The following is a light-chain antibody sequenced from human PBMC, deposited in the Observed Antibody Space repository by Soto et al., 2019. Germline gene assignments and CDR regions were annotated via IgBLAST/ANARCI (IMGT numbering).Light chain of an antibody. CDR3: SSYTISSPYV. CDR1: SSDIGGYIY. CDR2: EVS. J-gene: IGLJ1*01. V-gene: IGLV2-14*01. Sequence: QSALTQPASVSGSPGQSITISCTGTSSDIGGYIYVSWYQHHPGKAPKLIVYEVSNRPSGVSSRFSGSKSGNTAPLTISGLQPEDEADYYCSSYTISSPYVFGTGTKVTVL.